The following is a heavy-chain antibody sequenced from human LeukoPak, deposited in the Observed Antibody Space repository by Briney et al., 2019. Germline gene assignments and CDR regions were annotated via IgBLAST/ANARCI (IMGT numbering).Heavy chain of an antibody. CDR1: GYSITSGYF. J-gene: IGHJ6*04. Sequence: SETVSLTCTVSGYSITSGYFWGWIRQPPGKGLEWIGRIYHSGSTNYNSSLKSRVTISVDTSRNQISLKLNSVTAAGTAVYYCARVGTVNYYYGMDVWGKGTTVTVSS. CDR3: ARVGTVNYYYGMDV. D-gene: IGHD4-17*01. V-gene: IGHV4-38-2*02. CDR2: IYHSGST.